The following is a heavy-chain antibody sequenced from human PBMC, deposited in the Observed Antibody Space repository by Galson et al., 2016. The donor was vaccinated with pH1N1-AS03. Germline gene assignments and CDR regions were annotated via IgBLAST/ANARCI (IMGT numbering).Heavy chain of an antibody. Sequence: SVKVSCKASGYTFTSYDINWVRQATGQGLEWMGWMNPNSDNTGYAQKFQGRVTMTRNTSITTAYMELSSLKSEDTAVYYCARGLHLGHDAFDIWGQGTMVTVSS. J-gene: IGHJ3*02. V-gene: IGHV1-8*01. CDR1: GYTFTSYD. CDR3: ARGLHLGHDAFDI. CDR2: MNPNSDNT.